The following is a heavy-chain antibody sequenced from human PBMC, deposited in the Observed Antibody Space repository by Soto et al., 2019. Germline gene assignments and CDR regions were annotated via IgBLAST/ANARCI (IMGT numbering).Heavy chain of an antibody. D-gene: IGHD4-17*01. CDR2: IFYSGST. J-gene: IGHJ3*02. CDR3: ARRYGSAFDI. Sequence: PSETLSLTCTVSGGSISSYYWSWIRQPPGKGLEWIGYIFYSGSTNYNPSLKSRVTISVDTSKKQFSLKLSSVTAADTAVYYCARRYGSAFDIWGHGTMVTVSS. V-gene: IGHV4-59*01. CDR1: GGSISSYY.